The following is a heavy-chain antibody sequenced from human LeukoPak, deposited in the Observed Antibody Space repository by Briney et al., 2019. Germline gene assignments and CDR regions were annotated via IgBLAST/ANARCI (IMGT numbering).Heavy chain of an antibody. J-gene: IGHJ4*02. Sequence: PGGSLTLSWAASGFSFSSYWMTWLRQAPGKGLGWVANIKQDGSEKYYVDSVMGRFTISRDNAKNSLYLQMNSLRAEDTAVYYCARMSTSSWYVCDYWGQGTLVTVSS. CDR3: ARMSTSSWYVCDY. D-gene: IGHD6-13*01. V-gene: IGHV3-7*01. CDR1: GFSFSSYW. CDR2: IKQDGSEK.